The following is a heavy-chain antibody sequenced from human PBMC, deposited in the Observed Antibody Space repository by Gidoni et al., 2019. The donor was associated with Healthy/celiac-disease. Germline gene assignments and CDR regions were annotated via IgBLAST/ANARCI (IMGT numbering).Heavy chain of an antibody. V-gene: IGHV3-74*01. J-gene: IGHJ6*02. CDR1: GFTFSSYW. Sequence: EVQLVESGGGLVQPGGSLRLSCAASGFTFSSYWMHWVRQAPGKGLVWVSRINSDGSSTSYADSVKGRFTISRDNAKNTLYLQMNSLRAEDTAVYYCSTYYDFWSHLYGMDVWGQGTTVTVSS. CDR2: INSDGSST. CDR3: STYYDFWSHLYGMDV. D-gene: IGHD3-3*01.